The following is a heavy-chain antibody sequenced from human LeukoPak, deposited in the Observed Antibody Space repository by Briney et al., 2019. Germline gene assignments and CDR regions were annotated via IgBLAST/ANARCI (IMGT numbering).Heavy chain of an antibody. D-gene: IGHD3-10*01. V-gene: IGHV4-38-2*01. CDR3: ARYGRKLWFGELRVSY. CDR1: GYSISSGYY. J-gene: IGHJ4*02. Sequence: SETLSLTCAVSGYSISSGYYWGWIRQPPGKGLEWIGSIYHSGSTYYNPSLKSRVTISVDTSKNQFSLKLSSVTAADTAVYYCARYGRKLWFGELRVSYWSQGTLVTVSS. CDR2: IYHSGST.